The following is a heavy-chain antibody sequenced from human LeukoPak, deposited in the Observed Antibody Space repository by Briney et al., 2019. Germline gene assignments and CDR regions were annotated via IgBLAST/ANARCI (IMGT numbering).Heavy chain of an antibody. V-gene: IGHV3-23*01. CDR1: GFTFSSYA. CDR2: ISGSGGST. Sequence: GGSLRLSCAASGFTFSSYALSWVRQAPGKGLEWVSAISGSGGSTYYADSVKGRFTISRDNSKNTLYLQMNSLRAEDTAVYYCAKAGDYYGSGSPLFGMDVWGQGTTVTVSS. J-gene: IGHJ6*02. CDR3: AKAGDYYGSGSPLFGMDV. D-gene: IGHD3-10*01.